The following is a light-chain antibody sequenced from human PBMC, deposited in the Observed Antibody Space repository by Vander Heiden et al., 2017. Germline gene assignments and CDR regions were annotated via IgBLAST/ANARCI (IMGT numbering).Light chain of an antibody. Sequence: NFMLTQPHSVSESPGQTVTISCTRSSGSIASNYVQWYQQRPGSSPTTVIYEDNQRPSGVPDRFSGSIDSSSNSASLTISGLKTEDEADYYSQSYDSDNVVFGGGTKLTVL. J-gene: IGLJ2*01. V-gene: IGLV6-57*01. CDR3: QSYDSDNVV. CDR1: SGSIASNY. CDR2: EDN.